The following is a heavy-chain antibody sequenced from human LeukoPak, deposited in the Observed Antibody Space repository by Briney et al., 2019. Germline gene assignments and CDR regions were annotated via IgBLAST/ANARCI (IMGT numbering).Heavy chain of an antibody. J-gene: IGHJ4*02. CDR3: ARDGAVAGTAYPEY. Sequence: VKVSSKASGYTFTGYYIHWVRQAPGQGLEWMGWINPNSGGTKYAQKFQGGVTMTRDTSISTAYMELSSLTSDDTALYYCARDGAVAGTAYPEYWGQGTLVTVSS. D-gene: IGHD6-19*01. V-gene: IGHV1-2*02. CDR2: INPNSGGT. CDR1: GYTFTGYY.